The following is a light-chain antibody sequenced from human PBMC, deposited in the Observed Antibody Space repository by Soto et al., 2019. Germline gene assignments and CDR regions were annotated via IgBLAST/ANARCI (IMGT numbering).Light chain of an antibody. Sequence: DIVMTQSPDSLAVSLGERATIDCKSSQSLLYGGNDRNYLAWYQHKPGQSPKLIMYWASTREAGVPDRFSGSGSGTHFTLTISSLQAXXVAVYYCQQYYTTPQTFGQGTKLEIK. J-gene: IGKJ2*01. CDR1: QSLLYGGNDRNY. V-gene: IGKV4-1*01. CDR3: QQYYTTPQT. CDR2: WAS.